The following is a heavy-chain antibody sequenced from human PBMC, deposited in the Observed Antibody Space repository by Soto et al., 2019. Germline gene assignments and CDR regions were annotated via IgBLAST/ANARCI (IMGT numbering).Heavy chain of an antibody. J-gene: IGHJ5*02. CDR3: ARDITPRDFVIVPAASAIHPDP. CDR2: IIPIFGTA. CDR1: GGTFSSYA. Sequence: SVKVSCKASGGTFSSYAISWVRQAPGQGLEWMGGIIPIFGTANYAQKFQGRVTITADESTSTAYMELSSLRSEDTAVYYCARDITPRDFVIVPAASAIHPDPWGQGILVTVS. D-gene: IGHD2-2*01. V-gene: IGHV1-69*13.